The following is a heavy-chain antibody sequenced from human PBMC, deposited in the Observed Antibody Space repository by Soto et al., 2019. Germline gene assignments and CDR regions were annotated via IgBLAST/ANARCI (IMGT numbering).Heavy chain of an antibody. V-gene: IGHV1-18*01. CDR2: ISDYNGNT. J-gene: IGHJ6*02. CDR1: GYTFSNYG. D-gene: IGHD3-10*01. Sequence: QVQLVQSGAEVRKPGASVKVSCKASGYTFSNYGLSWVRQAPGQGLEWMGWISDYNGNTHYAQKFQGRLIMTTDTATRTPYVELRRLTSDDTAVYFCAREGYYSGSGTYSPPRYYGMDVWGQGTTVTVSS. CDR3: AREGYYSGSGTYSPPRYYGMDV.